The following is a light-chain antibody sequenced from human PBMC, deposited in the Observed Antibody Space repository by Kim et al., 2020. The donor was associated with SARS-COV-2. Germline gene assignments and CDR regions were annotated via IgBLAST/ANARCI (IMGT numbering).Light chain of an antibody. V-gene: IGKV3-20*01. Sequence: SPGERATLSCRASQSVSSSYLAWYQQKPGQAPRLLIYGASSRATGIPDRFSGSGSGTDFTLIISRLEPEDFAVYYCQQYGSSSWTFGQGTKVDIK. CDR1: QSVSSSY. CDR2: GAS. J-gene: IGKJ1*01. CDR3: QQYGSSSWT.